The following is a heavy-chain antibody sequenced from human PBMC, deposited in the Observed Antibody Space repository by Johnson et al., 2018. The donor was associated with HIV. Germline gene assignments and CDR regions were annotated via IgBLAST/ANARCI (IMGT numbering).Heavy chain of an antibody. CDR3: ARGGYSSSGCAFDS. D-gene: IGHD6-6*01. Sequence: MQLVESGGGLVQPGGSLRLSCAASGFTVSSNYMSWVRQAPGKGLEWVSVIYSGGSTYYADSVQGRFTISSDNSKNTLYLQRNSLRAEDTAVYYCARGGYSSSGCAFDSWGQGTMVTVSS. V-gene: IGHV3-66*01. CDR2: IYSGGST. CDR1: GFTVSSNY. J-gene: IGHJ3*02.